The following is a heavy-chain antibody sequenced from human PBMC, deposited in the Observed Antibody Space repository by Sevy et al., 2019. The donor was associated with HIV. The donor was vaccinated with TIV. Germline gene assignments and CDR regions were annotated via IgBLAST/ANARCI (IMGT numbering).Heavy chain of an antibody. J-gene: IGHJ5*02. CDR3: AKAPIAARPRDWFDP. CDR1: GFTFSTYA. CDR2: ISGSGGTT. Sequence: GGSLRLPCAASGFTFSTYAMTWVRQAPGKGLEWVSGISGSGGTTYYADSVKGRFTISRDNSNNTLFLHMNNLRADDTAKYFCAKAPIAARPRDWFDPWGQGTLVTVSS. V-gene: IGHV3-23*01. D-gene: IGHD6-6*01.